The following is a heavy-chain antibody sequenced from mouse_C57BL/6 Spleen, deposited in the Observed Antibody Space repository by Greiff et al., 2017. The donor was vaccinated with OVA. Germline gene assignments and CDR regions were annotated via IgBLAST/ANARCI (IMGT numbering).Heavy chain of an antibody. CDR3: ARPITTVVDWYFDV. CDR1: GYSITSGYY. V-gene: IGHV3-6*01. CDR2: ISYDGSN. J-gene: IGHJ1*03. Sequence: VQLKESGPGLVKPSQSLSLTCSVTGYSITSGYYWNWIRQFPGNKLEWMGYISYDGSNNYNPSLNNRISITRDTAKNQFFLKLNSVTTVDTATYYCARPITTVVDWYFDVWGTGTTVTVSS. D-gene: IGHD1-1*01.